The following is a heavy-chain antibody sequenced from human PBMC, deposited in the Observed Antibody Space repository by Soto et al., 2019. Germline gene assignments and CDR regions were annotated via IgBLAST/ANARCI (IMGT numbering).Heavy chain of an antibody. D-gene: IGHD3-22*01. V-gene: IGHV4-39*01. Sequence: QLQLKESGPGLVKPSETLSLTCTVSGGSISSSSYYWGWIRQPPGKGLEWIGSIYYSGSTYYNPYLKRRVTISVDTSKIQFSLKLSSVTAADTAVYYCARQWDYDSSCYPYYFDYWGQGTLVTVSS. J-gene: IGHJ4*02. CDR2: IYYSGST. CDR1: GGSISSSSYY. CDR3: ARQWDYDSSCYPYYFDY.